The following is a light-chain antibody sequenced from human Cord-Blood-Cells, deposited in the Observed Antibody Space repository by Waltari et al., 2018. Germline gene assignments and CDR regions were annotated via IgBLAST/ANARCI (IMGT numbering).Light chain of an antibody. J-gene: IGLJ2*01. V-gene: IGLV2-14*01. Sequence: QSALTQPASVSGSPGQSITISCPGTSSDVGGYNYVSWYQQHPGKAPKLMIYEVSNRPSAVSNRFSGSKAGNAASLTISGLQAEDEADYYCSSYTSSSSVVFGGGTKLTVL. CDR3: SSYTSSSSVV. CDR2: EVS. CDR1: SSDVGGYNY.